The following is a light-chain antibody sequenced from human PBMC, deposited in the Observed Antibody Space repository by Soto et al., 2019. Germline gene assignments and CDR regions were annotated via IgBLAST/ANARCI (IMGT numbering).Light chain of an antibody. J-gene: IGLJ2*01. V-gene: IGLV2-8*01. Sequence: QSALTQPPSASGSPGQSVTISCTGTSSDVGGYNYVSWYQHHPGKAPKLMIYEVNKRPSGVSDRFSGSKSGNTASLTVSGLQAEDDADYDCSSYAGSNSLGVFGGGTKVTVL. CDR1: SSDVGGYNY. CDR2: EVN. CDR3: SSYAGSNSLGV.